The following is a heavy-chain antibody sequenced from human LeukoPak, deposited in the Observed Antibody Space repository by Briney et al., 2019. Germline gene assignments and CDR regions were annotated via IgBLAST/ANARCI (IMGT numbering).Heavy chain of an antibody. CDR1: GGTFSSYA. CDR3: AKWGPYSSGWYFSYFDY. D-gene: IGHD6-19*01. J-gene: IGHJ4*02. V-gene: IGHV1-69*01. CDR2: IIPIFGTA. Sequence: SVKVSCKASGGTFSSYAISWVRQAPGQGLEWMGGIIPIFGTANYAQKFQGRVTITADESTSTAYMELSSLRSEDTAVYYCAKWGPYSSGWYFSYFDYWGQGTLVTVSS.